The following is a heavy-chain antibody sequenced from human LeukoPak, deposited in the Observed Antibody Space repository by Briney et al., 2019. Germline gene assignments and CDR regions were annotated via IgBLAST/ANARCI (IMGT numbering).Heavy chain of an antibody. CDR2: ISSSSSYI. J-gene: IGHJ4*02. Sequence: GGSLRLSCAASGFTFSSYSMNWVRQAPGKGLEWVSSISSSSSYIYYADSVKGRFTISRDNAKNSLYLQMNSLRAEDTAVYYCARDHEWELGYQRWGFDYWGQGTLVTVSS. CDR1: GFTFSSYS. D-gene: IGHD1-26*01. CDR3: ARDHEWELGYQRWGFDY. V-gene: IGHV3-21*01.